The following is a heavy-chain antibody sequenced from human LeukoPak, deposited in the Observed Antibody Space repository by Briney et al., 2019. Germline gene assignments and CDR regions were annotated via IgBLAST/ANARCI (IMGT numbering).Heavy chain of an antibody. CDR1: GYTFTSYY. CDR3: AGGSSYGFSMGY. CDR2: ISAYNGNT. Sequence: GASVKVSCKASGYTFTSYYMHWVRQAPGQGLEWMGWISAYNGNTNYAQKLQGRVTMTTDTSTSTAYMDLRSLRSDDTAVYYCAGGSSYGFSMGYWGQGILVTVSS. V-gene: IGHV1-18*04. J-gene: IGHJ4*02. D-gene: IGHD5-18*01.